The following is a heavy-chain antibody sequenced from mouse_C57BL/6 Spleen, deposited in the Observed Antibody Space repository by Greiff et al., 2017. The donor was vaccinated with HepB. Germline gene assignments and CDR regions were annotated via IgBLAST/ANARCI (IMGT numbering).Heavy chain of an antibody. CDR2: INPSNGGT. Sequence: QVQLQQPGTELVKPGASVKLSCKASGYTFTSYWMHWVKQRPGQGLEWIGNINPSNGGTNYNEKFKSKATLTVDKSSSTAYMQLSSLTSEDSAVFYCARGAYGYDWYFDVWGTGTTVTVSS. CDR3: ARGAYGYDWYFDV. D-gene: IGHD2-2*01. CDR1: GYTFTSYW. J-gene: IGHJ1*03. V-gene: IGHV1-53*01.